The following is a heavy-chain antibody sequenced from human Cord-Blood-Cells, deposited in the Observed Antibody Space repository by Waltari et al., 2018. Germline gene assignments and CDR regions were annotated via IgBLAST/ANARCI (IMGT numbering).Heavy chain of an antibody. CDR2: FDPEDGET. CDR3: ATRDIVATILTDDAFDI. V-gene: IGHV1-24*01. D-gene: IGHD5-12*01. Sequence: QVQLVQSGAEVKKPGASVKVSCKVSGYTLTELSMHWVRQAPGKGLEWMGGFDPEDGETIYAQNFQGRVPMTEDTSTDTAYMELSSLRSEDTAVYYCATRDIVATILTDDAFDIWGQGTMVTVSS. J-gene: IGHJ3*02. CDR1: GYTLTELS.